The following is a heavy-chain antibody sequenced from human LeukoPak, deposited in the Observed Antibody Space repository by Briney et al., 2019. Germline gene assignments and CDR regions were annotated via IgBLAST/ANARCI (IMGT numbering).Heavy chain of an antibody. V-gene: IGHV3-9*01. CDR3: AKGVGTMVRGVMGI. CDR2: ISWNSGSI. J-gene: IGHJ4*02. Sequence: TGGSLRLSCAASGFTFDDYAMHWVRQAPGKGLEWVSGISWNSGSIGYADSVKGRFTISRDNAKNSLYLQMNSLRAEDTALYYCAKGVGTMVRGVMGIWGQGTLVTVSS. D-gene: IGHD3-10*01. CDR1: GFTFDDYA.